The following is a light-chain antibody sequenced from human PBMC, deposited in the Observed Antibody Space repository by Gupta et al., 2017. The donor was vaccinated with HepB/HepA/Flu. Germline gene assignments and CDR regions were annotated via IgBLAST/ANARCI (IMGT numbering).Light chain of an antibody. CDR3: QSYDSSLSGSYV. CDR2: GSS. CDR1: NSNIGAGYD. J-gene: IGLJ1*01. Sequence: QSVLTQPLSVLVAPGQSVTMSGTGRNSNIGAGYDVHWYQQLPGTAPKLLIYGSSNRPSGVPYRFSGSKSGTSASLAITGLQAEEEADYYCQSYDSSLSGSYVFGTGTKFTVL. V-gene: IGLV1-40*01.